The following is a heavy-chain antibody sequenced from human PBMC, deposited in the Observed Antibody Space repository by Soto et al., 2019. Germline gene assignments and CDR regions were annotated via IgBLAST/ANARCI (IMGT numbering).Heavy chain of an antibody. V-gene: IGHV3-13*01. CDR2: IGTADGT. CDR1: GFTFSSYD. J-gene: IGHJ6*02. CDR3: TRGGIAPGYGLDV. Sequence: EVQLVESAGGFVQPGGSPRLSCAASGFTFSSYDMHWVRQGPGKGLEWVSTIGTADGTYYAGSVKGRFTISREDAKNSLYLQMNSLRVEDTAVYYCTRGGIAPGYGLDVWGLGTTVTVSS. D-gene: IGHD6-25*01.